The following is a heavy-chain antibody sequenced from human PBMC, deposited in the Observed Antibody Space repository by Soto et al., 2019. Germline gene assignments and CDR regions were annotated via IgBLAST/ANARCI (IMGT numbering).Heavy chain of an antibody. J-gene: IGHJ4*02. D-gene: IGHD5-18*01. Sequence: EVQLLESGGGLVQSGGSLRLSCAASGFTFSSYAMTWVRQAPGKGLEWISAISGSGGTTYYADSVKGRFTISRDNSKNTLYLQMNSLRAEDTPVYYCAKDRGYTYGPKSDYWGQGTLVTVSS. CDR2: ISGSGGTT. CDR1: GFTFSSYA. CDR3: AKDRGYTYGPKSDY. V-gene: IGHV3-23*01.